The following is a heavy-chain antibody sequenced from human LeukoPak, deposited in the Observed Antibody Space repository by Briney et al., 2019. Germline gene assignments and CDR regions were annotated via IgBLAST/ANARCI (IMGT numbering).Heavy chain of an antibody. Sequence: ASVKVSCKASGGTFSSYAISWVRQAPGQGLEWMRRIIPIFGTANYAQKFQGRVTITTDESTSTAYMELSSLRSEDTAVYYCARDRLNYDSSPVGYWGQGTLVTVSS. J-gene: IGHJ4*02. CDR3: ARDRLNYDSSPVGY. V-gene: IGHV1-69*05. D-gene: IGHD3-22*01. CDR2: IIPIFGTA. CDR1: GGTFSSYA.